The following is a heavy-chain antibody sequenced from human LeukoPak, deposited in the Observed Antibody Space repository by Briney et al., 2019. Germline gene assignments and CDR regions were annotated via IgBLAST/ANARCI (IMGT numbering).Heavy chain of an antibody. V-gene: IGHV4-4*07. D-gene: IGHD1-26*01. Sequence: SETLSLTCTVSGDSISSYYWIWVRQPAGKGLEWIGRIHPSGSTNYNPSLKSRVTISVDTSKNQFSLKLSSVTAADTAVYYCARAGIVGALGAFDIWGQGTMVTVSS. J-gene: IGHJ3*02. CDR2: IHPSGST. CDR1: GDSISSYY. CDR3: ARAGIVGALGAFDI.